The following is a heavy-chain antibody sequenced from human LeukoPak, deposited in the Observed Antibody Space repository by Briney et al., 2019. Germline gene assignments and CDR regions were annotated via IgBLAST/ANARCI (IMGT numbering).Heavy chain of an antibody. D-gene: IGHD3-10*02. J-gene: IGHJ6*04. CDR1: GLTFRSYE. V-gene: IGHV3-48*03. CDR2: ISSSGSTI. Sequence: PGGSLRLSCAASGLTFRSYEMNGVRQARGKGLKWVSYISSSGSTIYYADSVKGRFTISRDNAKNSLYLPMNSLRAEDTAVYYCAELGITMIGGVWGKGTTVTISS. CDR3: AELGITMIGGV.